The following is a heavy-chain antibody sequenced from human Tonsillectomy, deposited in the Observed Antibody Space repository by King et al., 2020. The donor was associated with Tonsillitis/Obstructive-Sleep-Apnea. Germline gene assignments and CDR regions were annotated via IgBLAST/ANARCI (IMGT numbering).Heavy chain of an antibody. V-gene: IGHV3-74*01. CDR3: ARPPYGGNSDDAFDI. J-gene: IGHJ3*02. CDR2: INSDGSST. D-gene: IGHD4-23*01. CDR1: GFTFSDYW. Sequence: VQLVESGGGLVQHGGSLRLSCAAYGFTFSDYWMHWVRRVPGKGLVWVSRINSDGSSTTYADSVKGRFTISRDNAKNTLYLQMNSLRADDTAVYYCARPPYGGNSDDAFDIWGQGTMVTVSS.